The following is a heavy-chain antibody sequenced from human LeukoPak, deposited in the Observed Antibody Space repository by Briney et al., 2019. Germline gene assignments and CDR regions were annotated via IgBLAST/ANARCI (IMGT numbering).Heavy chain of an antibody. CDR2: IYSGGST. CDR3: ASGGYYYDSGGYYY. CDR1: GFTVSSNY. D-gene: IGHD3-22*01. Sequence: GGSLRLSCAASGFTVSSNYMSWVRQAPGKGLEWVSVIYSGGSTYYADSVKGRFTISRDNSKNTLYLQMNSLRAEDTAVYYCASGGYYYDSGGYYYWGQGTLVTVSP. J-gene: IGHJ4*02. V-gene: IGHV3-53*01.